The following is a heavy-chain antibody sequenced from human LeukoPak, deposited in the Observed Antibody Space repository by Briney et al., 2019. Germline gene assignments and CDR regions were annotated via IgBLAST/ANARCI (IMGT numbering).Heavy chain of an antibody. Sequence: GGSLRLSCAASGFTISNFYMHWVRQAPGQGLEWVSSISSDSSYLYYADSVKGRFSISRDTDESSLSLQMNSLRAEDTAVYYCARGHYDSRTYYYGWDYWGGGTLVTVSS. V-gene: IGHV3-21*01. J-gene: IGHJ4*02. D-gene: IGHD3-22*01. CDR2: ISSDSSYL. CDR3: ARGHYDSRTYYYGWDY. CDR1: GFTISNFY.